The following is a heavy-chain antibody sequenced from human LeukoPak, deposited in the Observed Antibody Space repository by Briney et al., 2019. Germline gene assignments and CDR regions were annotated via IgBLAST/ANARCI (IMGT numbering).Heavy chain of an antibody. D-gene: IGHD5-18*01. CDR3: ARNSAVGAFDI. J-gene: IGHJ3*02. CDR2: IIPILGIA. CDR1: GGTFSSYA. V-gene: IGHV1-69*04. Sequence: SVKVSCKASGGTFSSYAISWVRQAPGQGLEWMGRIIPILGIANYAQKFQGRVTITADKSTSTAYMELSSLRSEDTAVYSCARNSAVGAFDIWGQETMVTVSS.